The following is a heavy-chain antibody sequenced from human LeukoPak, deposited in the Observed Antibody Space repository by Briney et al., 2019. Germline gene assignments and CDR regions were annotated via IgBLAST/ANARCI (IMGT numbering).Heavy chain of an antibody. V-gene: IGHV3-23*01. CDR3: ARDYWWNYDY. D-gene: IGHD1-7*01. CDR1: GFTFSSYA. Sequence: TGGSLRLSCAASGFTFSSYAMSWVRQAPGKGLEWVSSASGSGGSTYYADSVKGRFTISRDNSKNTLYLQMDSLRAEDTAIYYCARDYWWNYDYWGQGTLVTVSS. CDR2: ASGSGGST. J-gene: IGHJ4*02.